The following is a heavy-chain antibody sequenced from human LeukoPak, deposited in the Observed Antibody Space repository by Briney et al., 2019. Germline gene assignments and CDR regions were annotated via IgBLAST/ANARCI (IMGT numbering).Heavy chain of an antibody. D-gene: IGHD3-10*01. V-gene: IGHV3-48*01. CDR2: ISSSSSTI. J-gene: IGHJ6*02. CDR1: GFTFSSYR. CDR3: ARDRGNSDYYYYGMDV. Sequence: GGSLRLSCAASGFTFSSYRMNWVRQAPGKGLEWVSYISSSSSTIYYADSVKGRFTISRDNAKNPLYLPMNSLRAEDTAVYYCARDRGNSDYYYYGMDVWDQGTTVTVSS.